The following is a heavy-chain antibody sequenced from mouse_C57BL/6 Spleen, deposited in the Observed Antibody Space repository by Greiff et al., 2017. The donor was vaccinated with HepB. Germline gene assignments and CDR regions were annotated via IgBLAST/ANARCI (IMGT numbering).Heavy chain of an antibody. Sequence: EVKLVESGGGLVKPGGSLKLSCAASGFTFSSYAMSWVRQTPEKRLEWVATISDGGSYTYYPDNVKGRFTISRDNAKNNLYLQMSHLKSEDTAMYYCARDEVGTGYFDYWGQGTTLTVSS. CDR3: ARDEVGTGYFDY. V-gene: IGHV5-4*01. CDR1: GFTFSSYA. D-gene: IGHD1-1*02. J-gene: IGHJ2*01. CDR2: ISDGGSYT.